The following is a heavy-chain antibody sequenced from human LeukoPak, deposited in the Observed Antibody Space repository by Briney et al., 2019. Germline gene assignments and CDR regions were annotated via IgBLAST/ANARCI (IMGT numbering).Heavy chain of an antibody. V-gene: IGHV3-21*04. J-gene: IGHJ4*02. Sequence: GGSLRLSCAASAFSLSAYNMNWVRQAPGKGLEWVSSISYTGTYIYYADSVKGRFTISRDNAQNSLYLQMNSLRAEDTAIYYCVRDRGTYRPIDYWGQGTLVTVSS. D-gene: IGHD1-26*01. CDR2: ISYTGTYI. CDR1: AFSLSAYN. CDR3: VRDRGTYRPIDY.